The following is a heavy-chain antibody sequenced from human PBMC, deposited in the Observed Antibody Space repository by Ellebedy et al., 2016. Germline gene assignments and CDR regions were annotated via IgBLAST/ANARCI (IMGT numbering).Heavy chain of an antibody. CDR1: GGSISSYY. CDR2: IYYSGST. Sequence: SETLSLXXTVSGGSISSYYWSLIRQPPGKGLEWIGYIYYSGSTYYNPSLKSRVTISVDTSKNQFSLKLSSVTAADTAVYYCARATASSGYYFDGYWGQGTLVTVSS. J-gene: IGHJ4*02. D-gene: IGHD3-22*01. V-gene: IGHV4-30-4*01. CDR3: ARATASSGYYFDGY.